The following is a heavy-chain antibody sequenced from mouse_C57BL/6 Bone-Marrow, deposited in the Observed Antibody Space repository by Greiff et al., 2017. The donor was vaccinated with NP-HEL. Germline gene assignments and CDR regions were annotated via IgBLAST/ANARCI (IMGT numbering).Heavy chain of an antibody. V-gene: IGHV5-6*01. CDR3: ARFEVDY. Sequence: EVKVVESGGDLVKPGGSLTLSCAASGFTFSSYGMSWVRQTPDKRLEWVATISSGGSYTYYPDSVKGRFTISRDNAKNTLYLQMSSLKSEDTAMYYCARFEVDYWGQGTSVTVSS. J-gene: IGHJ4*01. CDR1: GFTFSSYG. CDR2: ISSGGSYT.